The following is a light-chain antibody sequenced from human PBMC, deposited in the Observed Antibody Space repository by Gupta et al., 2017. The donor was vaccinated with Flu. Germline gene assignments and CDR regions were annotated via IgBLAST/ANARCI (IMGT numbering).Light chain of an antibody. V-gene: IGLV1-44*01. J-gene: IGLJ3*02. Sequence: QSVLTQPPSASGTPGQRVTISCSGSSSNIGSNTVNWYQQLPGTAPKLLIYSNNQRPSGVPDRFSCSKSGTSASLAISGLQSEDEADYYCAAWDDSLNVWVFGGGTKLTVL. CDR1: SSNIGSNT. CDR3: AAWDDSLNVWV. CDR2: SNN.